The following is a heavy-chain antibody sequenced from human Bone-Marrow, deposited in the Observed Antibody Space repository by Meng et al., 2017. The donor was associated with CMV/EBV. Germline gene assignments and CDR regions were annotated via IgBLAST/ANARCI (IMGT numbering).Heavy chain of an antibody. D-gene: IGHD3-16*01. CDR2: IYSGGST. Sequence: GESLKISCAASGFTVSSNYMSWVRQAPGKGLEWVSVIYSGGSTYYADSVKGRFTISRDNSKNTLYLQMNSLRAEDTAVYSCAKDLHDYVWGTYNVDYWGRGTLVTVSS. CDR3: AKDLHDYVWGTYNVDY. CDR1: GFTVSSNY. J-gene: IGHJ4*02. V-gene: IGHV3-66*02.